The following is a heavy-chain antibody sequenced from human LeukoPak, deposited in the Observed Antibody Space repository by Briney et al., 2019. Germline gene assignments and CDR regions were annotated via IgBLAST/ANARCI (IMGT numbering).Heavy chain of an antibody. D-gene: IGHD3-22*01. Sequence: SETLSLTCTVSGGSISSSSYYWGWIRQSPGKGLEWIGSIYYSGSTYYNPSLKSRVTISLDTSKNQFSLKVSSVTAADTAVYYCARDQHGVSYYYDSSGYRSGFDLWGRGTLVTVSS. CDR2: IYYSGST. V-gene: IGHV4-39*07. CDR3: ARDQHGVSYYYDSSGYRSGFDL. CDR1: GGSISSSSYY. J-gene: IGHJ2*01.